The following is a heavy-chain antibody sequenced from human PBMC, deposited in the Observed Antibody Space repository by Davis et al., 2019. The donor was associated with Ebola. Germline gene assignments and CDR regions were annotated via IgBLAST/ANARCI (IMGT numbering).Heavy chain of an antibody. D-gene: IGHD3-10*01. CDR3: ARDRGVRGVIKDQFDY. J-gene: IGHJ4*02. CDR1: GFTFSSYW. V-gene: IGHV3-7*03. CDR2: IKQDGSEK. Sequence: GESLKISCAASGFTFSSYWMSWVRQAPGKGLEWVANIKQDGSEKYYVDSVKGRFTISRDNAKNSLYLQMNSLRAEDTAVYYCARDRGVRGVIKDQFDYWGQGTLVTVSS.